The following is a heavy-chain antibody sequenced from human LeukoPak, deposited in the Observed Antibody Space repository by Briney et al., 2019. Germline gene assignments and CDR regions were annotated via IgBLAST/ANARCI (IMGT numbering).Heavy chain of an antibody. D-gene: IGHD4-23*01. V-gene: IGHV3-48*04. Sequence: GGTLRLSCAASGFTFNSYSMNWVRQAPGKGLEWVSYISSSSSSIYYAESVKGRFTISRDNAKNSLYLQMNRLRAEDTAVYYCAREDYGGNPGAFDIWGQGTKVTVSS. J-gene: IGHJ3*02. CDR1: GFTFNSYS. CDR2: ISSSSSSI. CDR3: AREDYGGNPGAFDI.